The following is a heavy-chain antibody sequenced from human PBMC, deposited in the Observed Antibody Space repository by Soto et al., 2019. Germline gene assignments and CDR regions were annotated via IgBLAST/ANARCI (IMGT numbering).Heavy chain of an antibody. Sequence: SETLSLTCAVSGYSISSGYYWGWIRQPPGKGLEWIGSIYHSGSTYYNPSLKSRVTISVDTSKNQFSLKLSSVTAADTAVYYCASARGDIVATISAYYFDYWGQGTLVTVSS. CDR2: IYHSGST. D-gene: IGHD5-12*01. CDR1: GYSISSGYY. V-gene: IGHV4-38-2*01. CDR3: ASARGDIVATISAYYFDY. J-gene: IGHJ4*02.